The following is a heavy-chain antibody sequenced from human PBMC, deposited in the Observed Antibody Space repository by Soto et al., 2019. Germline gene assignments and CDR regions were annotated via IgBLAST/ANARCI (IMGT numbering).Heavy chain of an antibody. CDR3: AGRGLTSGIAAQRGCYYYGMDV. J-gene: IGHJ6*02. CDR1: GYSFTSYW. CDR2: IDPSDSYT. V-gene: IGHV5-10-1*01. D-gene: IGHD6-13*01. Sequence: PGESLKISCKGSGYSFTSYWISWVRQMPGKGLEWMGRIDPSDSYTNYSPSFQGHVTISADKSISTAYLQWSSLKASDTAMYYCAGRGLTSGIAAQRGCYYYGMDVWGQGTTVTVSS.